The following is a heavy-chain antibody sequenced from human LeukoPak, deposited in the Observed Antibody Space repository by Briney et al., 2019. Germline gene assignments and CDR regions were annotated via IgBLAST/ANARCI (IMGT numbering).Heavy chain of an antibody. D-gene: IGHD1-26*01. CDR3: ATYPREYNGSYYDTCDY. Sequence: ASVKVSRKVSGYTLTELSMHWVRQAPGKGLEWMGGFDPQDGETIYAQKFPGRVTMTEDTSTDTAYMELSSLRSEDTAVYYCATYPREYNGSYYDTCDYWGQGTLVAVSS. CDR1: GYTLTELS. CDR2: FDPQDGET. J-gene: IGHJ4*02. V-gene: IGHV1-24*01.